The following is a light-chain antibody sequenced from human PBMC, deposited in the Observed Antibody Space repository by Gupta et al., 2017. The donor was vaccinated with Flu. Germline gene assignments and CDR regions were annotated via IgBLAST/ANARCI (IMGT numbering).Light chain of an antibody. V-gene: IGKV3-15*01. CDR3: QQYNNWPPMYS. CDR2: GAS. Sequence: EIVMTQSPATLSVSPGERATLSCRASQSVSSNLAWYQQKPGPAPRLLIYGASTRATGIPARFSGSGSVTEFTLTLSSLQSEDFAVYYCQQYNNWPPMYSFGQGTKLEIK. J-gene: IGKJ2*03. CDR1: QSVSSN.